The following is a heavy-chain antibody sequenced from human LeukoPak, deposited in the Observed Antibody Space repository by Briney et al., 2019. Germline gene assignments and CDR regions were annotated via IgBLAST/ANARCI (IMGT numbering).Heavy chain of an antibody. Sequence: ASVKVSCKVSGYTLTELSMHWVRQAPGKGLEWMGGFDPEDGETIYSQKFQSRVTMTEDTSTDTAYMELSSLRSEDTAVYYCATVDGGGELPDYWGQGTLVTASS. J-gene: IGHJ4*02. D-gene: IGHD1-26*01. CDR1: GYTLTELS. V-gene: IGHV1-24*01. CDR3: ATVDGGGELPDY. CDR2: FDPEDGET.